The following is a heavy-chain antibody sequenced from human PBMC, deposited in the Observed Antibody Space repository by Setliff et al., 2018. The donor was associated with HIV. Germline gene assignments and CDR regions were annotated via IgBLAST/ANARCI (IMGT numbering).Heavy chain of an antibody. CDR2: IYTSGST. D-gene: IGHD1-1*01. Sequence: SETLSLTCTVSGGSISSYYWSWIRQPPGKGLEWIGYIYTSGSTNYNPSLKSRVTISVDTSKNQFSLKLTSVTAADTAVYYCASSAGAVPTTAPYGDYYYYFYMDVWGKGTTVTVSS. V-gene: IGHV4-4*09. CDR1: GGSISSYY. J-gene: IGHJ6*03. CDR3: ASSAGAVPTTAPYGDYYYYFYMDV.